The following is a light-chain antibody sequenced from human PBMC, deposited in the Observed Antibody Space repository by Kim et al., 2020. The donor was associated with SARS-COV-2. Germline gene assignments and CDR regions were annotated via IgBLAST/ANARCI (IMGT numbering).Light chain of an antibody. CDR1: QTVLYTSNNQNF. V-gene: IGKV4-1*01. Sequence: DIVMTQSPDSLAVSLGERATINCKSSQTVLYTSNNQNFLVWYQQKPGQPPKLLIYWASTRDSGVPDRFSGSGSGTDFTLTISSLQAEDVAVYYCQQYYSIPPTFGGGTKVDIK. CDR3: QQYYSIPPT. CDR2: WAS. J-gene: IGKJ4*01.